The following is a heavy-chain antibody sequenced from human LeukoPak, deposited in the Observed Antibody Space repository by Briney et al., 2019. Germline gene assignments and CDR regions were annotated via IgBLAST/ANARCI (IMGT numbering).Heavy chain of an antibody. CDR3: AAGRDLPAGWIDY. CDR1: GGSISSSSYY. J-gene: IGHJ4*02. Sequence: SETLSLTCTVSGGSISSSSYYWGWIRQPPGKVLEWIGGVFYRGNTYFNPSLKSRVTISLDTSKNRFSLSLHSLTAADTAVYYCAAGRDLPAGWIDYWGQGTLVTVSS. CDR2: VFYRGNT. V-gene: IGHV4-39*07. D-gene: IGHD5-24*01.